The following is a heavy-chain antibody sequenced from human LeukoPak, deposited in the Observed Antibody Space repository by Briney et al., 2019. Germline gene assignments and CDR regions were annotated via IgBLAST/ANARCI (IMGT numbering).Heavy chain of an antibody. J-gene: IGHJ4*02. Sequence: GGSLRLSCAASGFTFSSYAMSWVRQAPGKGLEWVSTISDGGGTTYYAGSVKGRFTISRDNSKNTLYLQMNSLRAEDTAVYYCAKSAGGYVFDYWGQGTLVTVSS. V-gene: IGHV3-23*01. CDR2: ISDGGGTT. CDR1: GFTFSSYA. CDR3: AKSAGGYVFDY. D-gene: IGHD2-8*02.